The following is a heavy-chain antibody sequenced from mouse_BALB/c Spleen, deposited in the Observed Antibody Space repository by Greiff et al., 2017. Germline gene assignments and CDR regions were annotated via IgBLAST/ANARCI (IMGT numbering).Heavy chain of an antibody. D-gene: IGHD1-1*01. CDR2: ISSGSSTI. V-gene: IGHV5-17*02. Sequence: EVQRVESGGGLVQPGGSRKLSCAASGFTFSSFGMHWVRQAPEKGLEWVAYISSGSSTIYYADTVKGRFTISRDNPKNTLFLQMTSLRSEDTAMYYCARSPYYGSSSYAMDYWGQGTSVTVSS. CDR3: ARSPYYGSSSYAMDY. J-gene: IGHJ4*01. CDR1: GFTFSSFG.